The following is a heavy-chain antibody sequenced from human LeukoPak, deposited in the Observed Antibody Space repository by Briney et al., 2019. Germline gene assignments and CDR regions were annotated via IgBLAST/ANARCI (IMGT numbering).Heavy chain of an antibody. D-gene: IGHD3-22*01. CDR3: ARRGYYFGSGAYYYFDY. J-gene: IGHJ4*02. V-gene: IGHV3-23*01. CDR1: GFTFNTYA. Sequence: GGSLRLSCAASGFTFNTYAMNWVRQAPGKGLEWVSGITGNGDTIYYVDSAKGRFTISRDNSKNTLYLQMNSLRAEDTAAYYCARRGYYFGSGAYYYFDYWGQGTLVTVSS. CDR2: ITGNGDTI.